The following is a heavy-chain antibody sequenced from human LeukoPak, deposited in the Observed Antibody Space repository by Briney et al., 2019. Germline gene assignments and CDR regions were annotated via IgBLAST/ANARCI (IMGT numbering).Heavy chain of an antibody. D-gene: IGHD3-22*01. CDR2: ISPTSAYI. CDR1: GFTFNTYS. V-gene: IGHV3-21*01. CDR3: ARTIYYYESTSYFSDAFDV. J-gene: IGHJ3*01. Sequence: GGSLRLSCAASGFTFNTYSMNWVRQAPGKGLDWVSSISPTSAYIYYQDSVKGRFTISRDDAKNSLYLEMDSLRAEDTAVYYCARTIYYYESTSYFSDAFDVWGQGTMVTVSS.